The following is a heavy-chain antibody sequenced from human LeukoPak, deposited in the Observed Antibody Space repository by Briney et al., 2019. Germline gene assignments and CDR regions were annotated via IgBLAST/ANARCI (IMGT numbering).Heavy chain of an antibody. D-gene: IGHD3-3*01. CDR2: INPNSGGT. V-gene: IGHV1-2*04. J-gene: IGHJ4*02. CDR1: GYTFTGYY. Sequence: GASVKVSCKASGYTFTGYYMHWVRQAPGQGLEWMGWINPNSGGTNYAQKFQGWVTMTRDTSISTAYMELSRLRSDDTAVYYCATQEITIFGVVINDFDYWGQGTLVTVSS. CDR3: ATQEITIFGVVINDFDY.